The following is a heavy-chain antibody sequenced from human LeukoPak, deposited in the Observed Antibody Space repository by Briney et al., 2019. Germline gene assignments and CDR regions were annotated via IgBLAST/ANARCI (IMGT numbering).Heavy chain of an antibody. V-gene: IGHV3-21*01. CDR1: GFTFSTYN. CDR2: ISSSSSYI. CDR3: GSLGEGTNYDY. J-gene: IGHJ4*02. D-gene: IGHD1-1*01. Sequence: PGGSLRLSCVAAGFTFSTYNTYWVRPAPGEGLEWVSSISSSSSYIYYADSVKGRFTISRDNAKNSLYLQMNSLRAEDTAVYYCGSLGEGTNYDYWGQGTLVTVSS.